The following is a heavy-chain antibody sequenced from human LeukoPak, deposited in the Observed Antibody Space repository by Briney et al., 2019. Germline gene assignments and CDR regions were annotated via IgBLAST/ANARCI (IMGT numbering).Heavy chain of an antibody. V-gene: IGHV3-30*03. CDR2: ISYDGSNE. J-gene: IGHJ4*02. Sequence: GRSLRLSCAASGFTFSSYGMHWVRQAPGKGLEWVAVISYDGSNEYYADSVKGRFTISRDNSKNTLYLQMNSLRAEDTAVYYCARAGVVPAALDFDYWGQGTLVTVSS. CDR3: ARAGVVPAALDFDY. CDR1: GFTFSSYG. D-gene: IGHD2-2*01.